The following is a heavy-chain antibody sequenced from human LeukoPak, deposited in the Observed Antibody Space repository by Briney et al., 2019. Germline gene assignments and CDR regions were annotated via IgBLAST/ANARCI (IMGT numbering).Heavy chain of an antibody. CDR3: ARADYGRNLGGFDP. J-gene: IGHJ5*02. CDR2: IYYSGST. Sequence: SETLSLTCTVSGGSISSYYWSWIRQPPGKGLEWIGYIYYSGSTNYNPSLKSRVTISVDTSKNQFSLKLRSVTAADTAVYYCARADYGRNLGGFDPWGQGTLVIVSS. CDR1: GGSISSYY. V-gene: IGHV4-59*08. D-gene: IGHD4-17*01.